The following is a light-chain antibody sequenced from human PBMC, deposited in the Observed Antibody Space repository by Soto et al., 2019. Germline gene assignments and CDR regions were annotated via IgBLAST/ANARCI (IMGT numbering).Light chain of an antibody. CDR3: SSYISSEGV. J-gene: IGLJ1*01. CDR1: SSDVGGYNY. Sequence: QSALTQPASVSGSPGQSITISCTGTSSDVGGYNYVSWYQQHPGKAPKLMIYDVSNRPSGVSNRFSGSKSGNTASLTISGLQAEDEADYYCSSYISSEGVFGTGTKVTVL. CDR2: DVS. V-gene: IGLV2-14*01.